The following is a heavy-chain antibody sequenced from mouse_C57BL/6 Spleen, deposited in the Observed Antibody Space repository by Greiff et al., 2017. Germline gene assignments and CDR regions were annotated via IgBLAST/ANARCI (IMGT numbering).Heavy chain of an antibody. CDR2: IDPSDSET. V-gene: IGHV1-52*01. CDR3: SRSYYGNCDEDYFDY. Sequence: QVQLQQPGAELVRPGSSVKLSCKASGYTFTSYWMHWVKQRPIQGLEWIGNIDPSDSETHYNQKFKDKATLTVDKSSSTAYMQLSSLTSEDSAVXYCSRSYYGNCDEDYFDYWGQGTTLTVSS. CDR1: GYTFTSYW. J-gene: IGHJ2*01. D-gene: IGHD1-1*01.